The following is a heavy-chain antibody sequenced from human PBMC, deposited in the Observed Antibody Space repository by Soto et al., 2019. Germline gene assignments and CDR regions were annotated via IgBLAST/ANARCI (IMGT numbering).Heavy chain of an antibody. Sequence: PGGSLRLSCAASGFTFSSYEMNWVRQAPGKGLEWVSYISTSSSTIFYADSVKGRFTISRDNAKNSLYLQMNSLRAEDTAVYYCAREDIVLMVYALSYYGMHVWGQGTTVTVSS. J-gene: IGHJ6*02. CDR2: ISTSSSTI. CDR3: AREDIVLMVYALSYYGMHV. V-gene: IGHV3-48*03. CDR1: GFTFSSYE. D-gene: IGHD2-8*01.